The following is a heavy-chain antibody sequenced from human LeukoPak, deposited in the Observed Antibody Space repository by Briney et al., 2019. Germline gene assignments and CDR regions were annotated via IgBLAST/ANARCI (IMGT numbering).Heavy chain of an antibody. CDR2: IYSGGNT. Sequence: GGSLRLSCAASGFTVSSNYMSWVRQAPGKGLEWVSVIYSGGNTYYADSVKGRFTISRDNSKNTVSLQMNSLRDEDTAVYFCAVSRIVGAVDVFDMWGQGTMVSVSS. CDR3: AVSRIVGAVDVFDM. D-gene: IGHD1-26*01. CDR1: GFTVSSNY. J-gene: IGHJ3*02. V-gene: IGHV3-66*01.